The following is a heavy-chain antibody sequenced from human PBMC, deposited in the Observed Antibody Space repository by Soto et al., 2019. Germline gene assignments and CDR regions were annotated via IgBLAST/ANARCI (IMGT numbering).Heavy chain of an antibody. CDR2: IKSKPDGGTT. CDR1: GFPFSNAW. J-gene: IGHJ4*02. D-gene: IGHD6-19*01. Sequence: EVQLVESGGGLVKPGGSLRLSCAASGFPFSNAWMNWVRQAPGGGLEWVGRIKSKPDGGTTDYAAPVKGRFTISRDDSKNTLYLQMNSLRTADTGVYYCTTEIRLWQFFDYWGQGTLATVSS. CDR3: TTEIRLWQFFDY. V-gene: IGHV3-15*01.